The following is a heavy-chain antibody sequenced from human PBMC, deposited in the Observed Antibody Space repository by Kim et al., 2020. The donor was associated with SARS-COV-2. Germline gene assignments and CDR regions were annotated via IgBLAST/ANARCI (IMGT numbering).Heavy chain of an antibody. CDR2: INAGNGNT. CDR3: ARDGRGYCSSTSGYRFLGWFDR. J-gene: IGHJ5*02. V-gene: IGHV1-3*01. D-gene: IGHD2-2*01. CDR1: GYTFTSYA. Sequence: ASVKVSCKASGYTFTSYAMHWVRQAPGQRLEWMGWINAGNGNTKYSQKFQGRVTITRDTSASTAYMELSSLRSEDTAVYYCARDGRGYCSSTSGYRFLGWFDRWGQGTLVTVSS.